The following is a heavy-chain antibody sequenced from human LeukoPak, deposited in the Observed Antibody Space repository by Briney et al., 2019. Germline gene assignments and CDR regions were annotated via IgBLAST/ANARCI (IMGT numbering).Heavy chain of an antibody. V-gene: IGHV4-59*01. J-gene: IGHJ5*02. CDR2: TYSSGST. Sequence: KPSETLSLTCSVSGASITSYYWNWIRQPPGKGLGWIGNTYSSGSTNYNPSLKSRVTISLDTSKNQFSLKMSSVAAADTAVYYCAKDWELGSWGQGTLVTVSS. D-gene: IGHD1-26*01. CDR3: AKDWELGS. CDR1: GASITSYY.